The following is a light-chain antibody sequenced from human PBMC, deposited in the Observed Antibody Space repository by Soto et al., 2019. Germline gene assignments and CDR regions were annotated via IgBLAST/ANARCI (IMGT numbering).Light chain of an antibody. V-gene: IGKV1-39*01. CDR1: QSIGTY. CDR2: AAS. J-gene: IGKJ3*01. CDR3: QQSSTTGF. Sequence: DIQMTQSPSSQSASVGKTVTITCQASQSIGTYLNWYQQRPGKLPKLLIYAASKLQGGVPPRFTGGGSGTHFTLIISGLQPDDFATYYCQQSSTTGFFGPGTKVDVK.